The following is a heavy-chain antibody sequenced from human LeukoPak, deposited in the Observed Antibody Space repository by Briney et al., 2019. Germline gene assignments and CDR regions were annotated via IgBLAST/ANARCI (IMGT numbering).Heavy chain of an antibody. CDR2: INAGNGNT. CDR3: ARRRGYGSGSFYYFDY. V-gene: IGHV1-3*01. Sequence: GASVKVSCKASGYTFTSYAMHWVRQAPGQRLEWMGWINAGNGNTNYSQKLQGRVTITRDTSASTAYMELSSLRSEDTAVYYCARRRGYGSGSFYYFDYWGQGTLVTVSS. J-gene: IGHJ4*02. CDR1: GYTFTSYA. D-gene: IGHD3-10*01.